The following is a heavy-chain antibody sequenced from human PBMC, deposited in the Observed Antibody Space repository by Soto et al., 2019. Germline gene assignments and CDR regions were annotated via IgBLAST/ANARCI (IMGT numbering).Heavy chain of an antibody. CDR2: IYQSGST. CDR1: GASISNDNW. CDR3: ARKEPIIAYYFDN. D-gene: IGHD1-26*01. J-gene: IGHJ4*02. Sequence: PSETLSLTCTVSGASISNDNWLTWVRQAPGKGLEWIGEIYQSGSTNYNPSLKSRVTISMDTSKNQFSLKLYSVTAADTAVYYCARKEPIIAYYFDNWGQGALVTVSS. V-gene: IGHV4-4*02.